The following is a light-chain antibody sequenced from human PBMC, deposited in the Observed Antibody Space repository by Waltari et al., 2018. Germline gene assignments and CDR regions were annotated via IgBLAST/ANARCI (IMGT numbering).Light chain of an antibody. CDR2: EVF. CDR3: CSYAGRGTYV. CDR1: TSDVGSYYL. J-gene: IGLJ1*01. V-gene: IGLV2-23*02. Sequence: QSALTPPASVSGTPGQSITISCSGTTSDVGSYYLFPWYQQHPGEAPKLLICEVFKRPPDTSSRFSGAKSGSTASLTISGLQPEDEADYYCCSYAGRGTYVFGSGTKVTVL.